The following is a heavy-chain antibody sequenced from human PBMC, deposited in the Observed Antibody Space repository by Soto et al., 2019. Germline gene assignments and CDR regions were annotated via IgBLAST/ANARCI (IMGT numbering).Heavy chain of an antibody. J-gene: IGHJ5*02. CDR2: GNPEGSAT. V-gene: IGHV5-51*01. CDR1: GYNFVTYW. CDR3: ARRVAVTGSAWWFDP. D-gene: IGHD6-19*01. Sequence: PGESLKISCKASGYNFVTYWIGWVRQMPGKGMEWMGIGNPEGSATRSSPSFQGQVTISADKSINTAYLQWSSLKASDTAIYSCARRVAVTGSAWWFDPWGQGTQVTVAS.